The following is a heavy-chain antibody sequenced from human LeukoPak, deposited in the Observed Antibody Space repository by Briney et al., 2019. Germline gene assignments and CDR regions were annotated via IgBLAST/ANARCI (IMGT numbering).Heavy chain of an antibody. J-gene: IGHJ6*02. CDR1: GYTFSTYP. CDR3: AREPLQYQGMDV. D-gene: IGHD4-11*01. CDR2: ISAYNGNT. Sequence: ASVKVSCKASGYTFSTYPINWVRQAPGQGLEWMGWISAYNGNTNYAQKLQGRVTMTTDTSTSTAYMELRSLRSDDTAVYYCAREPLQYQGMDVWGQGTTVTVSS. V-gene: IGHV1-18*01.